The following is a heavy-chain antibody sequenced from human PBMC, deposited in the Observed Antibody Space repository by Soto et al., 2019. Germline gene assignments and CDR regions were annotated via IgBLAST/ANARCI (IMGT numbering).Heavy chain of an antibody. D-gene: IGHD3-3*01. J-gene: IGHJ6*03. CDR1: GFTFSSYW. CDR2: INSDGSST. CDR3: ARDRYYDFWRGLDYYYMDV. V-gene: IGHV3-74*01. Sequence: EVQLLESGGGLVQPGGSLRLSCAASGFTFSSYWMHWVRQAPGKGLVWVSRINSDGSSTSYADSVKGRFTISRDNAKNTLYLHMNSLRAEDTAVYSCARDRYYDFWRGLDYYYMDVWGKGTTVTVSS.